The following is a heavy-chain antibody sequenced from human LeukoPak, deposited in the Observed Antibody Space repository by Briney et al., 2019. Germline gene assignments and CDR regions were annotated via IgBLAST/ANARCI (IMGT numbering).Heavy chain of an antibody. J-gene: IGHJ3*02. D-gene: IGHD5-24*01. CDR1: GYTFTSYG. V-gene: IGHV1-18*01. CDR2: ISAYNGNT. CDR3: AKDRHGYNYGAFDI. Sequence: ASVKVSCKASGYTFTSYGISWVRQAPGQGLEWMGWISAYNGNTNYAQKLQGRVTMTTDTSTSTAYMELRSLRSDDTAVYYCAKDRHGYNYGAFDIWGQGTMVTVSS.